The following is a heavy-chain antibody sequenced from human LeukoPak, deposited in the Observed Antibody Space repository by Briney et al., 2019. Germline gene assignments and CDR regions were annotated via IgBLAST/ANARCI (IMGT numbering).Heavy chain of an antibody. J-gene: IGHJ4*02. CDR2: LNHSGST. V-gene: IGHV4-34*01. D-gene: IGHD3-22*01. Sequence: SETLSLTCAVYGGSFSGYYWSWIRQPPGKGLEWIGELNHSGSTNYNPSLKSRVTISVDTSKNQFSLKLSSVTAADTAVYYCARDDDSSGYYYFWGQGTLVTVSS. CDR3: ARDDDSSGYYYF. CDR1: GGSFSGYY.